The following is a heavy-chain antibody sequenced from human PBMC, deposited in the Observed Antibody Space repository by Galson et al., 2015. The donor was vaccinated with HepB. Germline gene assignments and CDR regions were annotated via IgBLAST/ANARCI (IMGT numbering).Heavy chain of an antibody. Sequence: LSLTCTVSGYSISSGYYWGWIRQPPGKGLEWIGSIYHSGSTYYNPSPKSRVTISVDTSKNQFSLKLSSVTAADTAVYYCARDRGIWGIAAAGRGNWFDPWGQGTLVTVSS. V-gene: IGHV4-38-2*02. J-gene: IGHJ5*02. D-gene: IGHD6-13*01. CDR2: IYHSGST. CDR1: GYSISSGYY. CDR3: ARDRGIWGIAAAGRGNWFDP.